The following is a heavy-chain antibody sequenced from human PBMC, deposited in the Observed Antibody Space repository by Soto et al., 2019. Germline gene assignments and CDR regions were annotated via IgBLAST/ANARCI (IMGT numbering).Heavy chain of an antibody. CDR3: ARGGVY. D-gene: IGHD2-8*01. CDR1: GFTFSSHE. V-gene: IGHV3-48*03. J-gene: IGHJ1*01. CDR2: ISGSGSTI. Sequence: GSVRLSCEATGFTFSSHEMNWIRQTPGKRLEWIAKISGSGSTINYADSVKGRFTISRDNVQRTLHLQMDSLRVEDTGVYYCARGGVYWGRGTLVTVSS.